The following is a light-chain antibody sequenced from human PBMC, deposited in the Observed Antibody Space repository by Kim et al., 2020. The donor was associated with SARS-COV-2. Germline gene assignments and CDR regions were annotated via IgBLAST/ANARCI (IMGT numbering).Light chain of an antibody. CDR1: QSVSSSY. CDR3: QQYVNSPHM. J-gene: IGKJ1*01. Sequence: EIVLTQSPGTLSLSPGERATLSCRASQSVSSSYLAWYQQKPGQAPRLLIYGASSRATGVPDRFSGSGSGTDFTLTITRLEPEDFAVYYCQQYVNSPHMFGQGTKVDIK. CDR2: GAS. V-gene: IGKV3-20*01.